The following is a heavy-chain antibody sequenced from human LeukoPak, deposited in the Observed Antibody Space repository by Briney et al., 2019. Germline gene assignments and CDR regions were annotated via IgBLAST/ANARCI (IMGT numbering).Heavy chain of an antibody. CDR1: GYTFTSYG. V-gene: IGHV1-18*01. CDR3: ARARVPAAPLRFDP. D-gene: IGHD2-2*01. CDR2: ISAYNGNT. Sequence: ASVKVSCKASGYTFTSYGISWVRQAPGQGLEWMGWISAYNGNTHYAQKLQGRVTMTTDTSTSTAYMELRSLRSDDTAVYYCARARVPAAPLRFDPWGQGTLVTVSS. J-gene: IGHJ5*02.